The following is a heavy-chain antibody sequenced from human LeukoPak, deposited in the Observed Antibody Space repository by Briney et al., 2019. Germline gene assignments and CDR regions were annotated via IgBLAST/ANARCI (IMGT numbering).Heavy chain of an antibody. D-gene: IGHD2-2*01. V-gene: IGHV3-48*03. CDR1: GFTFSSYE. Sequence: PGGSLRLSCAASGFTFSSYEMNWVRQAPGKGLEWVSYISSSGSTIYYADSVKGRFTISRDNAKNSLYLQMNSLRAEDTAVYYCARDPAGRGPYGIDVWGQGTTVTVSS. CDR2: ISSSGSTI. J-gene: IGHJ6*02. CDR3: ARDPAGRGPYGIDV.